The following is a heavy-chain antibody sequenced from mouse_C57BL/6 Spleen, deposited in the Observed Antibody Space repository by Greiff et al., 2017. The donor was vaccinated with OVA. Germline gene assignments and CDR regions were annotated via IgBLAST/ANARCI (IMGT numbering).Heavy chain of an antibody. Sequence: EVQLQQSGPELVKPGASVKISCKASGYTFTDYYMNWVKQSHGKSLEWIGDINPNNGGTSYNQKFKGKATLTVDKSSSTAYMELRSLTSEDSAVYYCARCGTVVATGYFDVWGTGTTVTVSS. CDR3: ARCGTVVATGYFDV. J-gene: IGHJ1*03. D-gene: IGHD1-1*01. CDR2: INPNNGGT. CDR1: GYTFTDYY. V-gene: IGHV1-26*01.